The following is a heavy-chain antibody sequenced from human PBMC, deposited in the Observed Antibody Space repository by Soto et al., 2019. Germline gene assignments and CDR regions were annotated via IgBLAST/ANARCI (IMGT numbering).Heavy chain of an antibody. V-gene: IGHV4-59*01. Sequence: SETLSLTCTVSGGSISSYYWSWILQPPGKGLEWIGYIYYSGSTNYNPSLKSRVTISVDTSKNQFSLKLSSVTAADTAVYYCARGRAYYDILTGYSPYYYYYAMDVWGQGTTVTVS. D-gene: IGHD3-9*01. CDR2: IYYSGST. J-gene: IGHJ6*02. CDR1: GGSISSYY. CDR3: ARGRAYYDILTGYSPYYYYYAMDV.